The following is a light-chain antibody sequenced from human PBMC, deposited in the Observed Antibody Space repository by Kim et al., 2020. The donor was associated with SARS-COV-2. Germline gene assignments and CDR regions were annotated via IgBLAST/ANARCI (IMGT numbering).Light chain of an antibody. CDR3: NSRDSSGNHYV. V-gene: IGLV3-19*01. CDR2: GKN. J-gene: IGLJ1*01. Sequence: ALGQTVRITCQEDSLRSYYASWYQQKPGQAPVLVIYGKNNRPSGIPDRFSGSSSGNTASLTITGAQAEDEADYYCNSRDSSGNHYVFGTGTKVTVL. CDR1: SLRSYY.